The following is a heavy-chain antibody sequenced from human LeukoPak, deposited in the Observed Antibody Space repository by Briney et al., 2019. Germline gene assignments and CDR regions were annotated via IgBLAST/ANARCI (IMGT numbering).Heavy chain of an antibody. J-gene: IGHJ4*02. V-gene: IGHV3-21*01. CDR1: GFTFSSYS. CDR3: ARGREYSSGWYPTPTDLWVD. Sequence: GGSLRLSCAASGFTFSSYSMNWVRQAPGKGLEWVSSISSCSSYIYYADSVKGRFTITRDNAKNSLYLQMNSLRAEDTAVYYCARGREYSSGWYPTPTDLWVDWGQGTLVTVSS. CDR2: ISSCSSYI. D-gene: IGHD6-19*01.